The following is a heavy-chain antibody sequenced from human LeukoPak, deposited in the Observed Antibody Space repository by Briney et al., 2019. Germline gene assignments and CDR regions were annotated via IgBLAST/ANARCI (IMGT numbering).Heavy chain of an antibody. D-gene: IGHD6-13*01. Sequence: ASVKVSCKSSGYTFTGYFMHWVRQAPGQGLEWMVWINPNSGGTNYAQKFQGRVIMTRDTSISTAYIELSRLRSDDTAVYYCARDLDGSSGCDYWGQGTLVTVSS. CDR2: INPNSGGT. CDR3: ARDLDGSSGCDY. V-gene: IGHV1-2*02. CDR1: GYTFTGYF. J-gene: IGHJ4*02.